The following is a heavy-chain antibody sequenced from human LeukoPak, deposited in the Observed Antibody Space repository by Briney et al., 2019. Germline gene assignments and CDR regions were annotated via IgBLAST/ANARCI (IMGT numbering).Heavy chain of an antibody. V-gene: IGHV3-7*01. J-gene: IGHJ6*03. Sequence: GGSLRLSCAASGFTFSSYEMNWVRQAPGKGLEWVANIKQDGSEKYYVDSVKGRFTTSRDNAKNSLYLQMKSLSAEDAAVYYGARDGVTMVWGVKVLDYYYYYMDVWGKGNTVTISS. CDR1: GFTFSSYE. CDR2: IKQDGSEK. CDR3: ARDGVTMVWGVKVLDYYYYYMDV. D-gene: IGHD3-10*01.